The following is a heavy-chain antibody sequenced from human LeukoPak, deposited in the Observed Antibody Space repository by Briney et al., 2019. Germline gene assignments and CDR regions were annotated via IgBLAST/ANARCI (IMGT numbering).Heavy chain of an antibody. CDR2: LNQDGGEK. D-gene: IGHD7-27*01. CDR3: ARGHWGLDP. CDR1: RFTFRSHA. V-gene: IGHV3-7*03. Sequence: GGSLRLSCVGSRFTFRSHAMSWVRQAPGKGLEWVATLNQDGGEKYYVDSVKGRFTISRDNAKNSLYLQMNSLRADDTAVYYWARGHWGLDPWGQGTLVTVSS. J-gene: IGHJ5*02.